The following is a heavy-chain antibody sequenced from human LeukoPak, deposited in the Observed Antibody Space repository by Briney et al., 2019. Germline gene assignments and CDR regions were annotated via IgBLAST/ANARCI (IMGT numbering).Heavy chain of an antibody. D-gene: IGHD3-10*01. CDR2: IYTSGST. CDR3: ARVIYGSGSYFDY. CDR1: GGSISSGSYY. Sequence: PSETLSLTCTVSGGSISSGSYYWSWIRQPAGKGLEWIGRIYTSGSTNYNPSLKSRVTISVDTSKNQFSLKLSSVTAADTAVYYCARVIYGSGSYFDYWGQGTLVTVSS. V-gene: IGHV4-61*02. J-gene: IGHJ4*02.